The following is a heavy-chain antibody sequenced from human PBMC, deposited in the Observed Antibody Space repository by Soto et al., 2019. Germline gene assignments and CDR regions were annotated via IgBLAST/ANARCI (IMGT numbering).Heavy chain of an antibody. CDR3: ARDNGYEYDY. V-gene: IGHV1-18*01. CDR1: GYTFTSYG. Sequence: ASGKASCKASGYTFTSYGISWVRQAPGQGLEWMGWISAYNGNTNYAQKLQGRVTMTTDTSTGTAYMELRSLRSDDTAVYYCARDNGYEYDYWGQGTLVTVSS. J-gene: IGHJ4*02. CDR2: ISAYNGNT. D-gene: IGHD5-12*01.